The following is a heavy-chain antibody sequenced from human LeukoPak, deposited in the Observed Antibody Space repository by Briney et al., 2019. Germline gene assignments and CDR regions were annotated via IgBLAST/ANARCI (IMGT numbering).Heavy chain of an antibody. J-gene: IGHJ5*02. CDR1: GYTFTSYD. CDR3: AIHNDILTDNTHGSDP. D-gene: IGHD3-9*01. V-gene: IGHV1-8*01. Sequence: ASVKVSCKASGYTFTSYDINWVRQATGQGLEWMGWMNPNSGNTGYAQKFQGRVTMTRNTSISTAYMELSSLRSEDTAVYYCAIHNDILTDNTHGSDPWGQGTLVTVSS. CDR2: MNPNSGNT.